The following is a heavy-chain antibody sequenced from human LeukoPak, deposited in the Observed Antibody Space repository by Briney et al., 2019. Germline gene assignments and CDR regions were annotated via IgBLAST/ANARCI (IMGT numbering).Heavy chain of an antibody. CDR2: ISYDGSNK. Sequence: GGSLRLSCAASGFTFSSYGMHWVRQAPGKGLEWVAVISYDGSNKYYADSVKGRFTISRDNSKNTLYLQMNSLRAEDTAVYYCARSGVGIDVWGSYRYWGQGTLVTVSS. D-gene: IGHD3-16*02. V-gene: IGHV3-30*03. CDR1: GFTFSSYG. CDR3: ARSGVGIDVWGSYRY. J-gene: IGHJ4*02.